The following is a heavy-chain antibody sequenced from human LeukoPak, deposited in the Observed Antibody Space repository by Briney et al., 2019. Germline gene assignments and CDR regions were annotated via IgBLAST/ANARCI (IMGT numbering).Heavy chain of an antibody. J-gene: IGHJ3*02. CDR3: TRDPNGDYVGAFDM. D-gene: IGHD4-17*01. Sequence: GGSLRLSCAASGIIFSTYAMTWVRQAPGKGLEWVSSIRGSGGGTDYADSVKGRFTISRDNSRDTLFLQMNSLRAEDTALYYCTRDPNGDYVGAFDMWGPGTMVTVSS. V-gene: IGHV3-23*01. CDR2: IRGSGGGT. CDR1: GIIFSTYA.